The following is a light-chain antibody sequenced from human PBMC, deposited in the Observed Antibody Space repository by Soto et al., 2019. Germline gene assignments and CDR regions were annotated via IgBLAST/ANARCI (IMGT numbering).Light chain of an antibody. Sequence: DIVMTQSPDSLAVSLGERATINCKSSQSVLYSSNNKNYLAWYQQKPGQPPKLLIYWASTRESGVPDRFSGSGSGTDFTLTISSLQAVDVAVYYCQHYYSTPRTFGQGTKVEI. J-gene: IGKJ1*01. V-gene: IGKV4-1*01. CDR1: QSVLYSSNNKNY. CDR3: QHYYSTPRT. CDR2: WAS.